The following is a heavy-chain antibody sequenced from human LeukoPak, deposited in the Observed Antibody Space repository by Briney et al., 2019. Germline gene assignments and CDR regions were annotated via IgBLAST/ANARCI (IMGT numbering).Heavy chain of an antibody. Sequence: GGSLRLSCAASGFTFSSYGMHWVRQAPGKGLEWVAVIWYDGSNKYYADSVKGRFTISRDNSKNTVYLQMNSLRAEDTAVYYCARTREQWQVLDYWGQGTLVTVSS. CDR3: ARTREQWQVLDY. CDR1: GFTFSSYG. J-gene: IGHJ4*02. CDR2: IWYDGSNK. D-gene: IGHD6-19*01. V-gene: IGHV3-33*01.